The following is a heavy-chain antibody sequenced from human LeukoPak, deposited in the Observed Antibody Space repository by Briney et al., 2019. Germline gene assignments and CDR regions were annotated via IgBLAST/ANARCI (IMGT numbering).Heavy chain of an antibody. J-gene: IGHJ6*03. CDR1: GGSISSYY. D-gene: IGHD3-3*01. Sequence: PSETLSLTCTVSGGSISSYYWSWIRQPPGKGLEWIGYIYYRGSTNYNPSLKGRVTISVDTSKNQVSLKLSSVTAADTAVYYCARDHYDFWSGYSSTYYYYYMDVWGKGTTVTVSS. CDR3: ARDHYDFWSGYSSTYYYYYMDV. CDR2: IYYRGST. V-gene: IGHV4-59*12.